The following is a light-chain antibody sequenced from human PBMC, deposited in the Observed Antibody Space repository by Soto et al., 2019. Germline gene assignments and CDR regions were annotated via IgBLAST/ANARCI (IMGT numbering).Light chain of an antibody. CDR2: AAS. CDR3: QQASRLPRT. V-gene: IGKV1-12*01. J-gene: IGKJ1*01. Sequence: DIEMTQSPSSVSASVGDRVTITCRASQHISNWLAWYQQKPGKPPNLLISAASRLHSGVPSRFSGSGSGTDFNLTISSLQPEDFATSFCQQASRLPRTFGQGTKVEVK. CDR1: QHISNW.